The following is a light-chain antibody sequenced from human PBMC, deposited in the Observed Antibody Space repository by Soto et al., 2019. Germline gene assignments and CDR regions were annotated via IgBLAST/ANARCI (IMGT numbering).Light chain of an antibody. Sequence: EIVVTQSPATLSLSPGERATLSCRASQSVNNYLVWYQQKPGQAPRLLIYDASNRATGIPARFSGSGSGTDFTLTISRLEPEDFAVYFCQQYSNSPQTFGQGTTVDIK. V-gene: IGKV3-11*01. CDR2: DAS. CDR1: QSVNNY. CDR3: QQYSNSPQT. J-gene: IGKJ1*01.